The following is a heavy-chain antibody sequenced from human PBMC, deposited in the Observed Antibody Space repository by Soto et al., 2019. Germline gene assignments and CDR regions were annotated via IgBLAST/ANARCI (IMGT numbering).Heavy chain of an antibody. CDR1: GYSFSFYG. CDR2: INAGNGNT. CDR3: ARAVAVAADFDY. V-gene: IGHV1-3*01. Sequence: GASVKVSCKASGYSFSFYGINWVRQAPGQGLEWMGWINAGNGNTKYSQKFQGRVTITRDTSASTAYMELSSLRSEDTAVYYCARAVAVAADFDYWGQGTLVTVSS. D-gene: IGHD6-19*01. J-gene: IGHJ4*02.